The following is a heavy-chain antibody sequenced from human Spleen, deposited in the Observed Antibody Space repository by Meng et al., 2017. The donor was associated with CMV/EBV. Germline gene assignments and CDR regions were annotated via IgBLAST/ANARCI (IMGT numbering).Heavy chain of an antibody. CDR2: IKQDGSEK. J-gene: IGHJ4*02. Sequence: GESLKISCVASGFTFNTYWMSWVRQAPGKGLEWVANIKQDGSEKYYVGSVKGRFTVSRDNAKNSVYLQMNSLRAEDTAVYYCARDFDNWGQGILVTVSS. CDR3: ARDFDN. V-gene: IGHV3-7*01. CDR1: GFTFNTYW.